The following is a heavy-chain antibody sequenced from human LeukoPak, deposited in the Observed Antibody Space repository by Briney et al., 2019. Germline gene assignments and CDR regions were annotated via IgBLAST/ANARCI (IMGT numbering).Heavy chain of an antibody. D-gene: IGHD2-8*01. CDR1: GFTFSSYV. CDR2: ISGDGRTT. J-gene: IGHJ4*02. V-gene: IGHV3-23*01. CDR3: ARWCEGCRPDIDS. Sequence: GGSLRLSCAASGFTFSSYVMTWVRQPPGKGLEWVSAISGDGRTTYFADSVKGRFTSSRDNSKNTVHLQMDSLRAEDTAIYYCARWCEGCRPDIDSWGQGTLVTVSS.